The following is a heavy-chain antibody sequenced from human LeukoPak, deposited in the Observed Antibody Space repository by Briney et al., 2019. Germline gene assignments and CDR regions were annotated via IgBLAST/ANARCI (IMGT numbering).Heavy chain of an antibody. CDR2: ISDDSSNT. D-gene: IGHD1-26*01. Sequence: GGSLRLSCVASGFTFSSYSMNWVRQAPGKGLDWVSSISDDSSNTYSADSVKGQFTISRDNSRNTLYLQMNSLRAEDTAVYYCAKGSGLDYWGRGTLVTVSS. CDR3: AKGSGLDY. J-gene: IGHJ4*02. V-gene: IGHV3-23*01. CDR1: GFTFSSYS.